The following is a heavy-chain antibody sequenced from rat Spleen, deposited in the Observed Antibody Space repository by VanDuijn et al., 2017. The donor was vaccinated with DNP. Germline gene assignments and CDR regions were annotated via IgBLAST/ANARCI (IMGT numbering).Heavy chain of an antibody. CDR3: ASRPPPTRGPFDY. D-gene: IGHD1-4*01. V-gene: IGHV5-7*01. CDR2: ISYDGSEI. CDR1: GFTFSDYY. J-gene: IGHJ3*01. Sequence: EVQLVESGGGLVQPGRSLKLSCIASGFTFSDYYMAWVRQAPTKGLEWVATISYDGSEIYYRDSVKGRFTMSRDNAKSTLYLQMDSLRSEDTATYYCASRPPPTRGPFDYWGQCTLVTVSS.